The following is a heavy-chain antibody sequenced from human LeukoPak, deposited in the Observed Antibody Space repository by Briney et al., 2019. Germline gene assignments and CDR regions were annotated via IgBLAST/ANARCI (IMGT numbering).Heavy chain of an antibody. D-gene: IGHD5-18*01. Sequence: PSETLSLTCTVSGGSISSYYWSWIRQPPGKGLERIGYIYYSGSTNYNPSLKSRVTISVDTSKNQFSLKLSSVTAADTAVYYCAREDSYGHYFDYWGQGTLVTVSS. V-gene: IGHV4-59*01. CDR1: GGSISSYY. CDR2: IYYSGST. CDR3: AREDSYGHYFDY. J-gene: IGHJ4*02.